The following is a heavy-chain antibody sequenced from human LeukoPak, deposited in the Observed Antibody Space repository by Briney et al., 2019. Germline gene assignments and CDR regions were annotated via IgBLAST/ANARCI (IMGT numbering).Heavy chain of an antibody. CDR3: ATQSSYGPDY. CDR1: GFTFSSYS. J-gene: IGHJ4*02. Sequence: GGSLRLSCAASGFTFSSYSMNWVRQAPGKGLEWVSSISSSSSYIYYADSVKGRITISRDNAKNSLYLQMNSLRAEDTAVYYCATQSSYGPDYWGQGTLVTVSS. D-gene: IGHD5-18*01. V-gene: IGHV3-21*01. CDR2: ISSSSSYI.